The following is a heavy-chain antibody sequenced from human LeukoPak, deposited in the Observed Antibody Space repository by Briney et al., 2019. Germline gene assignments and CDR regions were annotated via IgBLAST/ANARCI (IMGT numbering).Heavy chain of an antibody. CDR2: IIPIFGTA. CDR1: GGTFSSYA. CDR3: ASDSTAYCSGGSCYSEWFDH. Sequence: AASVKVSCKASGGTFSSYAISWVRQPPGQGLEWMGGIIPIFGTANYAQKFQGRVTITTDESTSTAYMELSSLRSEDTAVYYCASDSTAYCSGGSCYSEWFDHWGQGTLVTVSS. J-gene: IGHJ5*02. V-gene: IGHV1-69*05. D-gene: IGHD2-15*01.